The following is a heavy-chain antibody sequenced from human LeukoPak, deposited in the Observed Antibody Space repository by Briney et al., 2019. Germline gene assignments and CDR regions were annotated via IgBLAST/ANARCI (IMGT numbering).Heavy chain of an antibody. J-gene: IGHJ5*02. CDR3: ARRIVVVPGGWFDP. V-gene: IGHV4-59*01. D-gene: IGHD2-2*01. CDR1: GGSISSYY. CDR2: IYYSGST. Sequence: TSETLSLTCTVSGGSISSYYWSWIWQPPGKGLEWIGYIYYSGSTNYNPSLKSRVTISVDTSKNQFSLKLSSVTAADTAVYCCARRIVVVPGGWFDPWGQGTLVTVSS.